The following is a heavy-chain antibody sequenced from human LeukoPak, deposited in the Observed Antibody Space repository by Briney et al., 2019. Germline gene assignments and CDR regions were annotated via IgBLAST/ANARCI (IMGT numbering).Heavy chain of an antibody. CDR1: GFTFSSYG. D-gene: IGHD3-10*01. J-gene: IGHJ4*02. Sequence: GGSLRLSCAASGFTFSSYGMHWVRQAPGKGLEWVAVISYDGSNKYYADSVKGRFTISRDNSKNTLYLQMNSLRAEDTAVYYCAKDRGTYYYGSGSSFDYWGQGTLVTVSS. CDR2: ISYDGSNK. V-gene: IGHV3-30*18. CDR3: AKDRGTYYYGSGSSFDY.